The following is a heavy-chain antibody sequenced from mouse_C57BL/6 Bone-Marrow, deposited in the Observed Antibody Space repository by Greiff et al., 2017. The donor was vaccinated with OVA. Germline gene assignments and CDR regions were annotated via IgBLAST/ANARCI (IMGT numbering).Heavy chain of an antibody. CDR2: INPSSGYT. J-gene: IGHJ4*01. D-gene: IGHD3-2*02. Sequence: VQLQQSGAELARPGASVKMSCKASGYTFTSYTMHWVKQRPGQGLEWIGYINPSSGYTKYNQKFKDKATLTADKSSSTAYMQLSSLTSEDSAVYFCARQLRLRMDYWGQGTSVTVSS. CDR3: ARQLRLRMDY. V-gene: IGHV1-4*01. CDR1: GYTFTSYT.